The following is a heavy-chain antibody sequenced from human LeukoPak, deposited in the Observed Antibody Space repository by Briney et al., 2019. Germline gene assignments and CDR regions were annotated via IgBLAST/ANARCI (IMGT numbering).Heavy chain of an antibody. CDR2: IRGNADTT. J-gene: IGHJ6*03. CDR3: AKRRGLELLYYYYMDV. V-gene: IGHV3-23*01. CDR1: GFTFSSYE. Sequence: PGGSLRLSCAASGFTFSSYEMNWVRQAPGKGLEWVSAIRGNADTTYYADSVKGRFSIFRDNYKNMLYLQMNSLRAEDTAVYYCAKRRGLELLYYYYMDVWGKGTTVTVSS. D-gene: IGHD1-7*01.